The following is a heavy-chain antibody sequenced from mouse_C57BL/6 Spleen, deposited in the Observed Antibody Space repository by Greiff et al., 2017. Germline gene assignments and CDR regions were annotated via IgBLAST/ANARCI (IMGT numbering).Heavy chain of an antibody. V-gene: IGHV1-54*01. CDR2: INPGSGGT. J-gene: IGHJ4*01. D-gene: IGHD3-2*02. Sequence: QVQLQQSGAELVRPGTSVKVSCKASGYAFTNYLIEWVKQRPGQGLEWIGVINPGSGGTNYNEKFKGKATLTADKSSSTAYMQLSSLTSEDSAVYFCARRGQLRPQYYYAMDYWGQGTSVTVSS. CDR3: ARRGQLRPQYYYAMDY. CDR1: GYAFTNYL.